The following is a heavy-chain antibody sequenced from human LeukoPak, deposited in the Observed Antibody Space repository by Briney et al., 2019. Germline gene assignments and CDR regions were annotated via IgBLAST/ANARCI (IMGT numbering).Heavy chain of an antibody. Sequence: SETLSLTCAVHDGPFSGYYWSWIRQPPGKGLEWIREISQRGSPNYNPSLKSRVTISINTSKKQFSVELSSVTAADTAVYYCAALSGYNWNYVSFDYWGQGTLVTVSS. J-gene: IGHJ4*02. CDR3: AALSGYNWNYVSFDY. CDR1: DGPFSGYY. V-gene: IGHV4-34*01. D-gene: IGHD1-7*01. CDR2: ISQRGSP.